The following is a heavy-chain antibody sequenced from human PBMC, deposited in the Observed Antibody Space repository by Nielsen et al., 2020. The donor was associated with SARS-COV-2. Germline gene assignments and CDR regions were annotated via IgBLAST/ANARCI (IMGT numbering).Heavy chain of an antibody. CDR3: ASSMAPSWYFDY. J-gene: IGHJ4*02. CDR2: ISSSSSYT. CDR1: GFTFSDYY. Sequence: GGSLRLSCVASGFTFSDYYMSWIRQAPGKGLEWVSYISSSSSYTNCADSVKGRFTISRDNAKNSLYLQMNSLRAEDTAVYYCASSMAPSWYFDYWGQGTLVTVSS. D-gene: IGHD2-2*01. V-gene: IGHV3-11*03.